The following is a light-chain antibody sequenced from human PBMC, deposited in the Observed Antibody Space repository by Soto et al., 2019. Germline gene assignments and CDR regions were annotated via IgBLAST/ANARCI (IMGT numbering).Light chain of an antibody. V-gene: IGKV1-5*01. CDR3: QQYSSYPYT. CDR2: DAS. CDR1: QSISSW. Sequence: DIQMTQSPSTLSASVGDRVTITCRASQSISSWLAWYQQKPGKAPKVLIYDASSLESGVPSRVSGSGSGTDFTRTISSLQPDDFATYYCQQYSSYPYTFGQGPKLEIK. J-gene: IGKJ2*01.